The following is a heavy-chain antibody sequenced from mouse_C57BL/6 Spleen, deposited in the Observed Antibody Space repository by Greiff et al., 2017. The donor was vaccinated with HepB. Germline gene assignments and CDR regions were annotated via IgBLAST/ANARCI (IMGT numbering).Heavy chain of an antibody. CDR3: ATSFITTGPSY. CDR1: GFSLTSYG. Sequence: VMLVESGPGLVAPSQSLSITCTVSGFSLTSYGVSWVRQPPGKGLEWLGVIWGDGSTNYHSALISRLSISKDNSKSQVFLKLNSLQTDDTATYYWATSFITTGPSYWGQGTTLTVSS. J-gene: IGHJ2*01. CDR2: IWGDGST. V-gene: IGHV2-3*01. D-gene: IGHD1-1*01.